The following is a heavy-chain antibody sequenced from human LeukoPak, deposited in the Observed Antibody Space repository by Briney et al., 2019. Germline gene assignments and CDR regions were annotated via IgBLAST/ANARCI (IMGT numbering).Heavy chain of an antibody. CDR3: ARATSGGFNWFDP. CDR2: MNPSSGNT. D-gene: IGHD6-19*01. J-gene: IGHJ5*02. Sequence: GASVKVSCKASGYTFTSYDINWVRQATGQGLEWMGWMNPSSGNTGYAQKFQGRVTMTRNTISTAYMELSSLRSEDTAVYYCARATSGGFNWFDPWGQGTLVTVSS. CDR1: GYTFTSYD. V-gene: IGHV1-8*01.